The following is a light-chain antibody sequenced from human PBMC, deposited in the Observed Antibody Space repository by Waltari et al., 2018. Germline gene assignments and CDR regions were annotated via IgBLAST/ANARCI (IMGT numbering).Light chain of an antibody. Sequence: SYALTQPPSVSVSPGQTASITCSGYPFPANYAYWYQQNPGQAPLLVISRDTGRPSGIPERFSGSSSGTTVTLTISGVQADDEADYYCQSADSRGVVFGGGTKLTVL. CDR3: QSADSRGVV. J-gene: IGLJ2*01. CDR2: RDT. V-gene: IGLV3-25*03. CDR1: PFPANY.